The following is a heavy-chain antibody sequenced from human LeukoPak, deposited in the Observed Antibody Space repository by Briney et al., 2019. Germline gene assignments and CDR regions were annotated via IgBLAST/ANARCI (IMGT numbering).Heavy chain of an antibody. D-gene: IGHD6-13*01. CDR3: ARELGSSAFDP. CDR1: GGSISSGGYS. J-gene: IGHJ5*02. CDR2: IYHSGST. Sequence: SETLSLTCAVSGGSISSGGYSWSWIRQPPGKGLEWIGYIYHSGSTYYNPSLKSRVTISVDRSKNQFSLKLSSVTAADTAVYCCARELGSSAFDPWGQGTLVTVSS. V-gene: IGHV4-30-2*01.